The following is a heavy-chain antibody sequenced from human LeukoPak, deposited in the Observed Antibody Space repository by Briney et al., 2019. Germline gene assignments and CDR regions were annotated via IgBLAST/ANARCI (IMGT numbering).Heavy chain of an antibody. CDR2: IYYSGST. J-gene: IGHJ4*02. D-gene: IGHD6-6*01. Sequence: SETLSLTCTVSGGSISSYYWSWIRQPPGKGLEWIGYIYYSGSTNYNPSLKSRATISVDTSKNQFSLKLSSVTAADTAVYYCARGSTARPWDYFDYWGQGTLVTVS. V-gene: IGHV4-59*01. CDR3: ARGSTARPWDYFDY. CDR1: GGSISSYY.